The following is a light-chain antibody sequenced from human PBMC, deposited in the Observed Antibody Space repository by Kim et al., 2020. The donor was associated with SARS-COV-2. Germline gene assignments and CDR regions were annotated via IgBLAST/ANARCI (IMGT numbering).Light chain of an antibody. J-gene: IGLJ1*01. Sequence: QSVLTRPPSVSGAPGQRVTISCTGISSNIGAGYEVHWYQQLPGTAPKLLIYGDINRPSGVPDRFSGSKSGTSASLAITGLQTEDEADYYCQSYDNSLSGYVFGTGTKVTVL. CDR1: SSNIGAGYE. CDR2: GDI. V-gene: IGLV1-40*01. CDR3: QSYDNSLSGYV.